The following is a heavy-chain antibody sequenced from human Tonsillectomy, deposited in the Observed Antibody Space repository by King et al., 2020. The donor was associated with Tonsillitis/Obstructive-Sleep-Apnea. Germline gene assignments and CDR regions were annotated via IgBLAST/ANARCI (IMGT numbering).Heavy chain of an antibody. Sequence: QLVQSGGGVVQPERSLRLSCAASGFTFSSYAMHWVRQAPGKGLEWVAVISYDGSNKYYADSVKGRFTISRDNSKNTLYLQMNSLRAEDTAVYYCARESGGWGVVAATPYYFDYWGQGTLVTVSS. CDR3: ARESGGWGVVAATPYYFDY. J-gene: IGHJ4*02. V-gene: IGHV3-30*04. CDR1: GFTFSSYA. CDR2: ISYDGSNK. D-gene: IGHD2-15*01.